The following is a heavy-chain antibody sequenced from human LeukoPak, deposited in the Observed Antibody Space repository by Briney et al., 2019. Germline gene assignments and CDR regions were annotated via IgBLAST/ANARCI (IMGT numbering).Heavy chain of an antibody. CDR3: ARWRWVSLDY. V-gene: IGHV1-18*01. Sequence: ASVKVSCKASGGTFSSYAISWVRQAPGQGLEWMGWISAYNGNTNYAQKLQGRVTMTTDTSTSTAYMELRSLRSDDTAVYYCARWRWVSLDYWGQGTLVTVSS. D-gene: IGHD5-12*01. CDR2: ISAYNGNT. J-gene: IGHJ4*02. CDR1: GGTFSSYA.